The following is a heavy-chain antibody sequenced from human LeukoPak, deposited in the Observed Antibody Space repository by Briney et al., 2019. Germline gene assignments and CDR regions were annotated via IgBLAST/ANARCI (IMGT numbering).Heavy chain of an antibody. J-gene: IGHJ4*02. D-gene: IGHD3-10*01. V-gene: IGHV3-48*01. CDR1: GFTSITHS. CDR2: ITGPSNSI. Sequence: GGSLRLSCAGSGFTSITHSMTWLRQSPGKGLEWVSFITGPSNSIFYADSVKGRFTISRDNAKNILYLQMNGLRVEDTAVYYCARVVRGVSFYFDYWGLGTLVTVSS. CDR3: ARVVRGVSFYFDY.